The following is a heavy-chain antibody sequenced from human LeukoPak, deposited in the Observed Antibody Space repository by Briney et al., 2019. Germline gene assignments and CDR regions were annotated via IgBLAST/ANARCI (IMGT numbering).Heavy chain of an antibody. V-gene: IGHV3-49*04. CDR1: GFTFGDYA. CDR3: ARDRYRGRYVPVFL. D-gene: IGHD2-21*01. CDR2: IGSKAYGGTI. J-gene: IGHJ4*01. Sequence: PGGSLRLSCTGSGFTFGDYAMSWVRQAPGKGQEWVGFIGSKAYGGTIEYAASVKGRFTISRDDSRSIAYLQMNSLKTEDTAVYYCARDRYRGRYVPVFLWGHGTLVTVSS.